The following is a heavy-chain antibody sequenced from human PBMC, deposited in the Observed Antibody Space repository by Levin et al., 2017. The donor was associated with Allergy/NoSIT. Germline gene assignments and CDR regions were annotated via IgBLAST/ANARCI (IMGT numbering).Heavy chain of an antibody. Sequence: ETLSLTCAASRFSFDGYSMSWVRQVPGKGLEWVSLISWDGSETHYADSVKGRFTISRDNIKNSLYLQMNSLRTEDTALYYCTKAYSGYDWWFDPWGQGTLVTVSS. D-gene: IGHD5-12*01. CDR2: ISWDGSET. J-gene: IGHJ5*02. CDR1: RFSFDGYS. CDR3: TKAYSGYDWWFDP. V-gene: IGHV3-43*01.